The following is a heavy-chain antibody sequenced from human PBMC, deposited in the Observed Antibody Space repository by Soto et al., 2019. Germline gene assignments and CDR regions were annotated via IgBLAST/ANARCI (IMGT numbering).Heavy chain of an antibody. J-gene: IGHJ3*02. V-gene: IGHV3-15*07. CDR1: GFTFSSYG. CDR2: IRSNSDGGTT. Sequence: GGSLRLSCASSGFTFSSYGMHLVRQAPGQGLEWVGRIRSNSDGGTTDYAAPVKGRFSISRDDSKNTLYLQMNSLKTEDTAVYYCSTTKAGTNTFGIWGQGTMVTVSS. D-gene: IGHD1-7*01. CDR3: STTKAGTNTFGI.